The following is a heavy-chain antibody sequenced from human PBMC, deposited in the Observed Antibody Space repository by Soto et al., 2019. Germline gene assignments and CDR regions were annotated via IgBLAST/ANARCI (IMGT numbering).Heavy chain of an antibody. D-gene: IGHD6-19*01. CDR2: ISYDGSNK. CDR1: GFTFSSYG. Sequence: PGGSLRLSCAASGFTFSSYGMHWVRQAPGKGLEWVAVISYDGSNKYYADSVKGRFTISRDNSKNTLYLQMNSLRAEDTAVYYCAKDGHPGIAVAGTGYYFDYWGQGTLVTVSS. J-gene: IGHJ4*02. V-gene: IGHV3-30*18. CDR3: AKDGHPGIAVAGTGYYFDY.